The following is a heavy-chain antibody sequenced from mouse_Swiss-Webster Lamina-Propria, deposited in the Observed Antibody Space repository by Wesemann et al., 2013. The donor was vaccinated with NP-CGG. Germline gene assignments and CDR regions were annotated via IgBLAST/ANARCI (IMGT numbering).Heavy chain of an antibody. V-gene: IGHV5-9-3*01. J-gene: IGHJ4*01. Sequence: EVQLVESGGGLVKPGGSLKLSCAASGFTFSSYAMSWVRQTPEKRLEWVATISSGGSYTYYPDSVKGRFTISRDNAKNTLYLQMSSLRSEDTAMYYCARQNYYGSSYVRYYAMDYWGQGTSVTVSS. CDR1: GFTFSSYA. D-gene: IGHD1-1*01. CDR2: ISSGGSYT. CDR3: ARQNYYGSSYVRYYAMDY.